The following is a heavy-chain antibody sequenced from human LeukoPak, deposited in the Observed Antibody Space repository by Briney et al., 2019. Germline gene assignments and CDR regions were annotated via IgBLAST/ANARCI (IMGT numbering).Heavy chain of an antibody. D-gene: IGHD3-3*01. V-gene: IGHV3-7*01. CDR1: GFTFSAHW. Sequence: GGSLRLSCAASGFTFSAHWMSWVRQAPGKGLEWVANIKEDGSEKYYVDSVKGRFTISRDIAKNSLYLQMNSLRAEDTAIYYCARGFGAAIEVFDYWGQGTLVTVSS. CDR3: ARGFGAAIEVFDY. CDR2: IKEDGSEK. J-gene: IGHJ4*02.